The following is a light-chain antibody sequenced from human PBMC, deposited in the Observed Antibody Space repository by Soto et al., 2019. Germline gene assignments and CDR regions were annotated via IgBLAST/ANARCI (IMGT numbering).Light chain of an antibody. CDR2: AAS. Sequence: VLTQSPGTLSLSPGERATISCRASQSISSSYLAWYQRKPGQAPRLLIYAASSRATGIPHRFSGSGSGTDFTRTISRLEPEDCGVYYCQQYGGSPPYTFGQGTRLEIK. CDR3: QQYGGSPPYT. V-gene: IGKV3-20*01. J-gene: IGKJ2*01. CDR1: QSISSSY.